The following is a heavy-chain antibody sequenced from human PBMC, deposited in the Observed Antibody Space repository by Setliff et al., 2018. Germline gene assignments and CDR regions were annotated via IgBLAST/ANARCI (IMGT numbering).Heavy chain of an antibody. Sequence: GASVKVSCKASGGTFSSYAISWVRQAPGQGLEWMGGINTNTGNPTYAQGFTGRFVFSLDTSVSTAYLQISSLKAEDTAVYYCARELTHYYGSGSSLDAFDIWGQGTMVTVSS. CDR3: ARELTHYYGSGSSLDAFDI. D-gene: IGHD3-10*01. CDR1: GGTFSSYA. J-gene: IGHJ3*02. V-gene: IGHV7-4-1*02. CDR2: INTNTGNP.